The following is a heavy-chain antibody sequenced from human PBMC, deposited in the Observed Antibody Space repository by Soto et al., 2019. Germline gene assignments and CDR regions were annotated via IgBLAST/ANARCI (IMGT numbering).Heavy chain of an antibody. CDR2: INHSGST. CDR3: ARRGKIRYCSSTSCYRAWFDP. V-gene: IGHV4-34*01. CDR1: GGSFSGYY. J-gene: IGHJ5*02. Sequence: SETLSLTCAVYGGSFSGYYWSWIRQPPGKGLEWIGEINHSGSTNYNPSLKSRVTISVDTSKNQFSLKLSSVTAADTAVYYCARRGKIRYCSSTSCYRAWFDPWGQGTLVTVSS. D-gene: IGHD2-2*01.